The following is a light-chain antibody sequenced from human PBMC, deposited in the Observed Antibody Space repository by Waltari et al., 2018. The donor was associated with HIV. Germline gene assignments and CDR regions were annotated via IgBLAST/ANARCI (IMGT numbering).Light chain of an antibody. V-gene: IGKV3-20*01. CDR2: GAS. CDR1: QSVSSNY. Sequence: EIVLTQSPGTLSVSPGEGATLSCRASQSVSSNYLAWYQQKPGQAPRLLIYGASNRATGIPDRINGSGSGTDFTLTISRLEPEDFAVYYCQQYGDSGTFGQGTKVEIK. CDR3: QQYGDSGT. J-gene: IGKJ1*01.